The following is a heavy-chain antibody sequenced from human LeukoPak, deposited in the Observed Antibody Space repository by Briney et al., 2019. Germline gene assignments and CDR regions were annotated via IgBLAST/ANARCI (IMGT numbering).Heavy chain of an antibody. CDR3: AKNGDRGAFCSGGTCYPYYYYYMDV. J-gene: IGHJ6*03. CDR1: GFTFSSYW. CDR2: INSDGSST. V-gene: IGHV3-74*01. Sequence: GGSLRLSCAASGFTFSSYWMHWVRQAPGKGLVWVSRINSDGSSTIYADSVKGRFTIPRDNAKNTLYLKMNSLRAEDTAVYYCAKNGDRGAFCSGGTCYPYYYYYMDVWGKGTTVTISS. D-gene: IGHD2-15*01.